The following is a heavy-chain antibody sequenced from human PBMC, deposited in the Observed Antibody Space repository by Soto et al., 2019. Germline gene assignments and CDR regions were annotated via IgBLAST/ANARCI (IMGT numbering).Heavy chain of an antibody. J-gene: IGHJ6*02. CDR2: ISYDGSNK. D-gene: IGHD5-12*01. CDR1: GFTFSSYA. CDR3: ARDIVATIPLLWYYYYYGMDV. Sequence: QVQLVESGGGVVQPGRSLRLSCAASGFTFSSYAMHWVRQAPGKGLEWVAVISYDGSNKYYADSVKGRFTISRDNSKNTLYLQMNSLRAEYTAVYYCARDIVATIPLLWYYYYYGMDVWGQGTTVTVSS. V-gene: IGHV3-30-3*01.